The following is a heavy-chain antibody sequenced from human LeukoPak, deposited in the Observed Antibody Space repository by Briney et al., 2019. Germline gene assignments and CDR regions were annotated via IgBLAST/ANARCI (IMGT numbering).Heavy chain of an antibody. CDR3: AKTTTGYSSGRFPGWPVDY. D-gene: IGHD6-19*01. CDR1: GFTFSSYA. CDR2: IFGSGGST. V-gene: IGHV3-23*01. J-gene: IGHJ4*02. Sequence: GGSLRLSCAASGFTFSSYAMYWVRQAPGKGLEWVSGIFGSGGSTHYADSVKGRFTISRDNSKNTVYLQMSSLRAEDTAVYYCAKTTTGYSSGRFPGWPVDYWGQGTLVTVSS.